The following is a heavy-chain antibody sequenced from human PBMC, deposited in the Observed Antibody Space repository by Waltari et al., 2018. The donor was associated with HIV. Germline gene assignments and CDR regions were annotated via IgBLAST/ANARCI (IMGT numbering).Heavy chain of an antibody. Sequence: EEQLVESGGGLVQPGGSLRLSCAASGFTVSSNYMNWVRQAPGKVLVWVSVIYISVSTYYADSVKGRFTISRDNSKNTLYLQMNSLRAEDTAVYYCAKDIRPGWYFDLWGRGTLVTVSS. CDR3: AKDIRPGWYFDL. CDR2: IYISVST. CDR1: GFTVSSNY. J-gene: IGHJ2*01. V-gene: IGHV3-66*01.